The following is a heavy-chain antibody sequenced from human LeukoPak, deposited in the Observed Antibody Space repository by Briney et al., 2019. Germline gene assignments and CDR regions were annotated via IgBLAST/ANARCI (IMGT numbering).Heavy chain of an antibody. J-gene: IGHJ4*02. CDR1: GYTFTSYY. CDR3: ARDGPDSSGHNYYFDY. CDR2: INPSGGST. V-gene: IGHV1-46*01. Sequence: GASVKVSCKASGYTFTSYYMHWVRQAPGQGLEWMGIINPSGGSTSYAQKFQGRVTMTRDMSTSTVYMELSSLRSEDTAVYYCARDGPDSSGHNYYFDYWGQGTLVTVSS. D-gene: IGHD3-22*01.